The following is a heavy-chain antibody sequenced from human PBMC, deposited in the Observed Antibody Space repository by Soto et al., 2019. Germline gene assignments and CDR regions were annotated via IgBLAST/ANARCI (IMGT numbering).Heavy chain of an antibody. CDR1: GFTFSSYG. D-gene: IGHD2-15*01. CDR3: ARALIPGYCSGGSCYSGSSGWYSYYYGMDV. Sequence: GGSLRLSCAASGFTFSSYGMHWVRQAPGKGLEWVAVIWYDGSNKYYADSVKGRFTISRDNSKNTLYLQMSSLRSEDTAVYYCARALIPGYCSGGSCYSGSSGWYSYYYGMDVWGQGTTVTVS. V-gene: IGHV3-33*01. J-gene: IGHJ6*02. CDR2: IWYDGSNK.